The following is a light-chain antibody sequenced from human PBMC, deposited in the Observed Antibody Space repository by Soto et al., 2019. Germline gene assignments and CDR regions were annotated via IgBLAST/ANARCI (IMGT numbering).Light chain of an antibody. J-gene: IGKJ2*01. CDR2: DAS. Sequence: DIHMTQSPSTLSASVGDRVTITCRASQSISSWLAWYQQKPGKAPKLLIYDASSLESGVPSRFSGSGSGTEFTLTISSLQPDDFATYYCQQYNSYSPRFGQGTKLEIK. V-gene: IGKV1-5*01. CDR1: QSISSW. CDR3: QQYNSYSPR.